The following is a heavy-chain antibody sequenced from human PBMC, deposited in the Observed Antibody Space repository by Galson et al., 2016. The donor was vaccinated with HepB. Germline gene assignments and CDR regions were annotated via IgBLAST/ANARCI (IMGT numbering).Heavy chain of an antibody. CDR1: GGAFDSYT. D-gene: IGHD3-10*01. Sequence: SVKVSCKASGGAFDSYTYSWVRQAPGQGLEWMGGIVPMLEKPKYAQKFKGRVTISADDFTSTAYLELTSLTSEDTAIYYCARAGLKYYIGSGSYYNAEYFQYWGQGTLVTFSS. CDR3: ARAGLKYYIGSGSYYNAEYFQY. J-gene: IGHJ1*01. CDR2: IVPMLEKP. V-gene: IGHV1-69*13.